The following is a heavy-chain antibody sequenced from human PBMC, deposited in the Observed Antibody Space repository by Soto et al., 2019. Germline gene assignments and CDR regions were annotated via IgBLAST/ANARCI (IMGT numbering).Heavy chain of an antibody. CDR1: GFTFSSYS. CDR3: ARDWDYYDSSGWYYYYYGMDV. V-gene: IGHV3-21*01. J-gene: IGHJ6*02. CDR2: ISGSSSYI. D-gene: IGHD3-22*01. Sequence: EVQLVESGGGLVKPGGSLRLSCAASGFTFSSYSMNWVRQAPGKGLEWVSSISGSSSYIYYADSVKGRFTISRDNAKNSLYLQMNSLRAEDTAVYYCARDWDYYDSSGWYYYYYGMDVWGQGTTVTVSS.